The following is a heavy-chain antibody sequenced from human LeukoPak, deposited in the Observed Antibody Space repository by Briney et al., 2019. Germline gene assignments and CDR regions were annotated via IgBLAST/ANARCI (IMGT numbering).Heavy chain of an antibody. Sequence: PSETLSLTCAVYGGSFSGYYWSWTRQPPGKGLEWIGEINHSGSTNYNPSPKSRVTISVDRSKNQFSLKLSSVTAADTAVYYCARGWINYDSYYYYMDVWGKGTTVTVSS. J-gene: IGHJ6*03. D-gene: IGHD3-22*01. CDR1: GGSFSGYY. CDR2: INHSGST. CDR3: ARGWINYDSYYYYMDV. V-gene: IGHV4-34*01.